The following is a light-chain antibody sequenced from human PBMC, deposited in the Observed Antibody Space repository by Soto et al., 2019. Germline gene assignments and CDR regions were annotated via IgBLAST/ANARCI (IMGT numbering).Light chain of an antibody. Sequence: QSVLTQPPSASGSAGQSVAISCTGTSSDVSGYNYVSWYQQHPGKAPKLVIYEVTNRPSGVPDRFSGSRSGNTASLTVSGPXAEDEADYYCSSYGGSNNYVFGTGTKGHRP. J-gene: IGLJ1*01. CDR3: SSYGGSNNYV. V-gene: IGLV2-8*01. CDR2: EVT. CDR1: SSDVSGYNY.